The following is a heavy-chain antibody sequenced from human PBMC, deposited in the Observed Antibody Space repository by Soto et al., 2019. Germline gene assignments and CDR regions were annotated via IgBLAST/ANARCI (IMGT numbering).Heavy chain of an antibody. Sequence: QVQLQQWGAGLLKPSETLSLTCAVYGGSFSGYYWSWIRQPSGKGLEWIGEINHSGSTNYNPSLKSRVTISVDTSKNQFSLKLSSVTAADTAVYYCARGGRRWLQPITDYWGQGTLVTVSS. V-gene: IGHV4-34*01. CDR3: ARGGRRWLQPITDY. J-gene: IGHJ4*02. CDR1: GGSFSGYY. CDR2: INHSGST. D-gene: IGHD5-12*01.